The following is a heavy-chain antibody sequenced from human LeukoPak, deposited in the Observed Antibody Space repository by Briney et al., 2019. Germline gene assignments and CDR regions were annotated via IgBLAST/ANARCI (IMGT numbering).Heavy chain of an antibody. V-gene: IGHV1-8*03. Sequence: ASVKVSFKASGYTFTSYDINWVRQPTAQGLEWMGWMNPNSGSTGYAQKFQGRVTITRNTSISTAYMELSGLRSEDTAVYYCARGRSTGYPYYFEYWGQGTLVTVSS. D-gene: IGHD5-12*01. CDR2: MNPNSGST. J-gene: IGHJ4*02. CDR1: GYTFTSYD. CDR3: ARGRSTGYPYYFEY.